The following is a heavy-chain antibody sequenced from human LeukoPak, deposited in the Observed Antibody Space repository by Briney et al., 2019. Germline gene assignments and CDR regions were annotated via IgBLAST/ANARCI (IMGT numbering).Heavy chain of an antibody. D-gene: IGHD4-17*01. Sequence: GGSLRLSCAASGFTFSSYWMHWVRQAPGKGLVWVSRIDSGVSSTIYADSVKGRFTISRDNAKNTLYLQMNSLRAEDTAVYYCTRGRYYFDYWGQGTLVTVSS. CDR1: GFTFSSYW. CDR2: IDSGVSST. V-gene: IGHV3-74*01. J-gene: IGHJ4*02. CDR3: TRGRYYFDY.